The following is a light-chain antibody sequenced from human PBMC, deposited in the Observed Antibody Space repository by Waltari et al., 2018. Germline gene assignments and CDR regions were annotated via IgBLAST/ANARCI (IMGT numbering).Light chain of an antibody. J-gene: IGKJ4*01. Sequence: DIQMTQSPSTLSASVGDRVTITCRANQSISNWLAWYQQKPGKAPKLLIYKASTLESGVPSMFSGSGSGTEFTLTISSLQPDDFATYYCQQYNSYSLLTFGGGTKVEIK. CDR1: QSISNW. CDR2: KAS. V-gene: IGKV1-5*03. CDR3: QQYNSYSLLT.